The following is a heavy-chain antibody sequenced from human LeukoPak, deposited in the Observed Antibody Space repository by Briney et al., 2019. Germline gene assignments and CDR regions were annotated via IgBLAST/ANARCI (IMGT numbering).Heavy chain of an antibody. CDR1: GYTFTGFY. D-gene: IGHD4-17*01. J-gene: IGHJ4*02. CDR3: ARDQDGDYFDY. CDR2: INPNSGGT. V-gene: IGHV1-2*02. Sequence: ASVKVSCKASGYTFTGFYIHWVRPAPGQGLEWMGWINPNSGGTNSAQKFQGRVTMTRDTSISTVYMELNRLRSDDTAVFYCARDQDGDYFDYWGQGTLVTVSS.